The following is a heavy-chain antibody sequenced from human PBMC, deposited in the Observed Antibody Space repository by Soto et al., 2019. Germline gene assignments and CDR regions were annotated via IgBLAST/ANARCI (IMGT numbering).Heavy chain of an antibody. D-gene: IGHD6-19*01. CDR3: AIRGASQWLKF. CDR1: GYSFTSYW. J-gene: IGHJ4*02. Sequence: GESLKISCKCSGYSFTSYWIGWVRQVPGKGLEWMGIIYTGDSDTRYSPSFQGQVTISADKSISTAYLQWSSLKASDTAIYYCAIRGASQWLKFWGQGTLVTVSS. V-gene: IGHV5-51*01. CDR2: IYTGDSDT.